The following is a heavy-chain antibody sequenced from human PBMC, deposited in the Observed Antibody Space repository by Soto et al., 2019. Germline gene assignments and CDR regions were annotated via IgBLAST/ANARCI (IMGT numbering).Heavy chain of an antibody. V-gene: IGHV3-20*04. CDR2: INWNGGST. D-gene: IGHD3-22*01. CDR3: TSYDSSGYYQPFDY. CDR1: GFTFDDYG. J-gene: IGHJ4*02. Sequence: PGGSLRLSCAASGFTFDDYGMSWVRQAPGKGLEWVSGINWNGGSTGYADSVKGRFTISRDNAKNSLYLQMNSLRAEDTALFYCTSYDSSGYYQPFDYWGQGTLVTVSS.